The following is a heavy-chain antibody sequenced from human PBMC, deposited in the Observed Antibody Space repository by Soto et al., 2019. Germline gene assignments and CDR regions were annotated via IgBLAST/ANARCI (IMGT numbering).Heavy chain of an antibody. CDR2: ISYDGSNK. J-gene: IGHJ4*02. D-gene: IGHD3-10*01. CDR1: GFTFSSYG. CDR3: AKEDGNVLLWFGELGPFDY. V-gene: IGHV3-30*18. Sequence: QVQLVESGGGVVQPGRYLRLSCAASGFTFSSYGMHWVRQAPGKGLEWVAVISYDGSNKYYADSVKDRFTISRDNSKNTLYVQMNSLRAEDTAVYYCAKEDGNVLLWFGELGPFDYWGQGTLVTVSS.